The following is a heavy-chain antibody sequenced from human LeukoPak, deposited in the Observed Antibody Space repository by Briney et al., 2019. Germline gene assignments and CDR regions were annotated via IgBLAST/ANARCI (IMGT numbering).Heavy chain of an antibody. D-gene: IGHD2-2*02. Sequence: SGPTLVNPTQTLTLTCTFSGFSLSSTGVGVGWIRQPPGKALEWLALISWNDDKRYSPSLKSRLTITKDTSKNQVVLTMTNMDSVDTAIYYCVHRIYSWYTKDWGQGTLVTVSS. CDR2: ISWNDDK. J-gene: IGHJ4*02. CDR1: GFSLSSTGVG. V-gene: IGHV2-5*01. CDR3: VHRIYSWYTKD.